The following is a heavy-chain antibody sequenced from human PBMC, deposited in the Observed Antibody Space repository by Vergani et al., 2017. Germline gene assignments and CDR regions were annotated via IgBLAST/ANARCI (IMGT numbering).Heavy chain of an antibody. J-gene: IGHJ5*02. Sequence: QVQLVQSGAEVKKPGSSVKVSCKASGGTFSSYAIHWVRQAPGQRLEWLGWINAGNGNTKYSQKFQGRLTITRDTSASTAYMELSSLRSEDTALYYGARTGLAGSSWSANWFDPWGQGTLVTVSS. V-gene: IGHV1-3*01. D-gene: IGHD6-13*01. CDR1: GGTFSSYA. CDR3: ARTGLAGSSWSANWFDP. CDR2: INAGNGNT.